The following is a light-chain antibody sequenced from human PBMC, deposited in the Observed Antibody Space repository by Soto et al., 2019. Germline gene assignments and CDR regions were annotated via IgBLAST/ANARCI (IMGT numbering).Light chain of an antibody. CDR2: DAS. CDR3: QQRSNWQRT. V-gene: IGKV3-11*01. Sequence: AFTQSPATLSLSPREKATHSCRASNAVSSYIAWFQQKPGQAPRLLIYDASNRATVIPARFSGSGSGTDITLTISSLEPEDFAVYYCQQRSNWQRTFGQGTNVDIK. CDR1: NAVSSY. J-gene: IGKJ1*01.